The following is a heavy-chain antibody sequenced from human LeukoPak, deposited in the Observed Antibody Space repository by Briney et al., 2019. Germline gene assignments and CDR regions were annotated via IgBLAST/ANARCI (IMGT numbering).Heavy chain of an antibody. CDR3: AKGDSGYDYVWGSYRSRYTGDFDY. V-gene: IGHV3-23*01. J-gene: IGHJ4*02. CDR2: ISNTGAST. D-gene: IGHD3-16*02. Sequence: PGGSLRLSCAASGLTFSSYAMSWVRQAPGKGLEWVSAISNTGASTYYADSVKGRFTISKDNSKNTLYLQMNSLRAEDTAVYYCAKGDSGYDYVWGSYRSRYTGDFDYWGQGTLVTVSS. CDR1: GLTFSSYA.